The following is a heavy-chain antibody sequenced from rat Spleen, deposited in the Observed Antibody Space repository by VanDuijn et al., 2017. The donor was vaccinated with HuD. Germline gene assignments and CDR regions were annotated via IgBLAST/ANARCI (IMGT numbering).Heavy chain of an antibody. CDR3: ATRDGGYPG. J-gene: IGHJ3*01. Sequence: EVQLVEPGGGLVQPGDSLKLSCVASGFTFSNYWMTWIRQAPGKGLEWVASITNTGSSTYYPDSVKGRFTISRDNAKSTLYLQMDSLRSEDTATYYCATRDGGYPGWGQGTLVTVSS. CDR2: ITNTGSST. CDR1: GFTFSNYW. V-gene: IGHV5-31*01. D-gene: IGHD1-11*01.